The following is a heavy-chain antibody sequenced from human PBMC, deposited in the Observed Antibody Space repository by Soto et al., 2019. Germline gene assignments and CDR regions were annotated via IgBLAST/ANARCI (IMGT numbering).Heavy chain of an antibody. CDR1: GFTFSSYA. J-gene: IGHJ6*02. D-gene: IGHD2-2*01. CDR3: AKRVQLPQWAYYNYGMDV. CDR2: ISGSGGST. Sequence: GGSLRLSCAASGFTFSSYAMSWVRQAPGKGLEWVSAISGSGGSTYYADSVKGRFTISRDNSKNTLYLQMNSLRAEDTAVYYSAKRVQLPQWAYYNYGMDVWGQGTTVTVS. V-gene: IGHV3-23*01.